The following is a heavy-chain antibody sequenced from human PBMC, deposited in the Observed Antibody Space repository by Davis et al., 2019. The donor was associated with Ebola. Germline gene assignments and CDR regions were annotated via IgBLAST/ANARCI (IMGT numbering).Heavy chain of an antibody. CDR1: GFTFSTYA. Sequence: GESLKISCAGSGFTFSTYAMTWVRQAPGKGLEWVSRISGSGGDPHYADSVKGRFTISRDNSKNTLYLQMNSLRAEDTAVYYCARVGLGYNYGFLNWGQGTLVTVSS. CDR2: ISGSGGDP. V-gene: IGHV3-23*01. D-gene: IGHD5-18*01. J-gene: IGHJ4*02. CDR3: ARVGLGYNYGFLN.